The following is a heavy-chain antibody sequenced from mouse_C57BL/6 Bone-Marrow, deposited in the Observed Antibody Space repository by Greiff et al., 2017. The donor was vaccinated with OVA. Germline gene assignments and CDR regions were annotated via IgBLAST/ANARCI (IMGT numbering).Heavy chain of an antibody. V-gene: IGHV14-3*01. Sequence: EVQLQQSVAELVRPGASVKLSCTASGFYIKNTYMHWVKQRPEQGLEWIGRIDPANGNTKYAPKFQGKATITADTSSNTAYLQLSSLTSEDTAIYYCARLGALYAMDYWGQGTSVTVSS. CDR3: ARLGALYAMDY. J-gene: IGHJ4*01. CDR2: IDPANGNT. CDR1: GFYIKNTY.